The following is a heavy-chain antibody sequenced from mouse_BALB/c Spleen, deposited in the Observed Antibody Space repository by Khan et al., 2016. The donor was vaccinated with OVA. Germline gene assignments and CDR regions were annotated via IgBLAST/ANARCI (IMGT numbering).Heavy chain of an antibody. CDR1: GFNIKDTY. D-gene: IGHD2-10*01. Sequence: EVQLQQSGAELVKPGASVKLSCSASGFNIKDTYIHWVKQRPEQGLEWIGRIDPPNGDSKYGPKFQDKATLTADTSSNTAYLQLSSLTSEDTAVYYGATFYGSPVGYWGQGTLVTVSA. CDR3: ATFYGSPVGY. V-gene: IGHV14-3*02. J-gene: IGHJ3*01. CDR2: IDPPNGDS.